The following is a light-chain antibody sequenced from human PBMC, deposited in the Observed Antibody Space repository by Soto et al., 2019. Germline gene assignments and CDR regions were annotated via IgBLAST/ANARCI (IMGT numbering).Light chain of an antibody. CDR1: QSVSSN. CDR3: QQYNNPVT. V-gene: IGKV3-15*01. J-gene: IGKJ5*01. Sequence: EMVMTQSPVTLSVSPGERATLSCRASQSVSSNLAWYLQKPGQPPRLLIYDVSTRATGIPARFSGSGSGTEFTLTISSLQSEDFAVYYCQQYNNPVTFGQGTRLEI. CDR2: DVS.